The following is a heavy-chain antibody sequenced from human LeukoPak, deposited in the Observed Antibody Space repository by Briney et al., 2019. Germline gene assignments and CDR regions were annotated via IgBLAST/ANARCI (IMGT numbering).Heavy chain of an antibody. CDR1: GFTFSAYA. CDR3: ARQNTGSYLDY. CDR2: IGGGGDNT. V-gene: IGHV3-23*01. D-gene: IGHD1-26*01. J-gene: IGHJ4*02. Sequence: PGGSLRLSCAASGFTFSAYAMSWVRQAPGKGLEWVSGIGGGGDNTHYADSVKGRFTMSRDNSKNTVYMQMNSLRAEDTAVYYCARQNTGSYLDYWGQGTLVTVSS.